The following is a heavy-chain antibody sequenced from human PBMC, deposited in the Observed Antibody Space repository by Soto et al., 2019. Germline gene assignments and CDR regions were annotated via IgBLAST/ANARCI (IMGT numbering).Heavy chain of an antibody. CDR1: GGTFSNYV. J-gene: IGHJ6*02. D-gene: IGHD3-10*01. CDR2: IIPLFGTT. Sequence: QVQLVQSGTEVKKPGSLAKVSCKASGGTFSNYVISWVRQAPGQGLEWMGGIIPLFGTTDYAKKFQGRIAITADESTTAVYMDLSSLRFEYSAVHFCEIDVGSRELSVVWGQGTMVIVSS. CDR3: EIDVGSRELSVV. V-gene: IGHV1-69*01.